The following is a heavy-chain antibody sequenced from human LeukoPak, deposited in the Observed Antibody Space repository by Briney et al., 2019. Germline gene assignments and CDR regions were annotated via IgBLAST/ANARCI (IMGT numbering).Heavy chain of an antibody. D-gene: IGHD1-26*01. Sequence: GGSLRLSCAVSGFPSSNSWMCWVREAPGKGLEGVANIQKAGRGISYVDSVKGRFIISRDNARNSLYLQMNSLRVEDTAVYFCAGGSSMEVWGKGTAVTVSS. J-gene: IGHJ6*04. CDR1: GFPSSNSW. V-gene: IGHV3-7*03. CDR2: IQKAGRGI. CDR3: AGGSSMEV.